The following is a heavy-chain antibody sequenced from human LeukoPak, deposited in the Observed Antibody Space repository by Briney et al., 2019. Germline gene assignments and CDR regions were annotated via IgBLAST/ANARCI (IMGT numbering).Heavy chain of an antibody. V-gene: IGHV4-59*11. CDR2: IYYSGST. CDR1: GGSISSHY. CDR3: ARGQHDSSGYCPFDD. J-gene: IGHJ4*02. Sequence: SETLSLTCTVSGGSISSHYWSWIRQPPGKGLEWIGHIYYSGSTNYNPSLRSRVTISVDTTKNQVSLKLSSATAADTAVYYCARGQHDSSGYCPFDDWGQGTLVTVSS. D-gene: IGHD3-22*01.